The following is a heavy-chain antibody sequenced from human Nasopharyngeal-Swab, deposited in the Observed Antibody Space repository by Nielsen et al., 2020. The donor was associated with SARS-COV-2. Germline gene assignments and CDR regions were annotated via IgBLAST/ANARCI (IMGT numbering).Heavy chain of an antibody. Sequence: GGSLRLSCAASGFTFDDYGMNWVRQAPGKGLEWVAGINWNGGSTSFADSVQGRFTISRDNAKNSLYLQVNSLRAEDTALYFGARDGLIEHSDGSGCSAYYFDYWGQGVLVTVSS. D-gene: IGHD3-22*01. V-gene: IGHV3-20*04. CDR1: GFTFDDYG. CDR3: ARDGLIEHSDGSGCSAYYFDY. CDR2: INWNGGST. J-gene: IGHJ4*02.